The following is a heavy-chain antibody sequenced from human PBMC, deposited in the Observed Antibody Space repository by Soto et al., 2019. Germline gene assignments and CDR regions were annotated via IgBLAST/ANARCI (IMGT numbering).Heavy chain of an antibody. J-gene: IGHJ6*02. D-gene: IGHD2-21*01. Sequence: QVQLQESGPGLVKPSETLSLTCTVSGGSVSSGSYYWSWIRQPPGKGLEWIGYIYYSGSTNYNPSLKGRVTLAVDTSTNQFSLKLSSVTAADTAVYYCARGGVVKTRYYYGMDVWGQGTTVTVSS. V-gene: IGHV4-61*01. CDR2: IYYSGST. CDR1: GGSVSSGSYY. CDR3: ARGGVVKTRYYYGMDV.